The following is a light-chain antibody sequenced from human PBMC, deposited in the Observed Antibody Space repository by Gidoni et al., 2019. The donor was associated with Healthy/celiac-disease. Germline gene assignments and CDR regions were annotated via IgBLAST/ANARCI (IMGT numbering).Light chain of an antibody. CDR1: QSVSSY. Sequence: ELVLTQSPATLSLSPGERATRSCRASQSVSSYLAWYQQKPGQAPRLLIYDASNRATGIPARFSGSGSGTDFTLTISSLEPEDFAVYYCQQRSNWPRYTFGQGTKLEIK. V-gene: IGKV3-11*01. CDR3: QQRSNWPRYT. CDR2: DAS. J-gene: IGKJ2*01.